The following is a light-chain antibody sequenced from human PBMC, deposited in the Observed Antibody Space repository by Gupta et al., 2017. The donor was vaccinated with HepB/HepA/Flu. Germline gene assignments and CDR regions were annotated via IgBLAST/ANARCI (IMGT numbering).Light chain of an antibody. CDR1: QSVSTY. J-gene: IGKJ3*01. Sequence: EIVLTQSPATLSLSPGERATLSCRASQSVSTYLAWYQQKPGQAPRLLIYDASNRATGIPARFSGSGSGTDFTLTISSLEPEDFAVYYCQQRSNCPATFGHGTKVHIK. CDR2: DAS. V-gene: IGKV3-11*01. CDR3: QQRSNCPAT.